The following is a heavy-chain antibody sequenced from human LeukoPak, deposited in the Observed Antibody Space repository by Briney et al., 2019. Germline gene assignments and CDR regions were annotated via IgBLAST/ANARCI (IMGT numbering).Heavy chain of an antibody. J-gene: IGHJ4*02. V-gene: IGHV3-74*01. CDR3: AYGTGWFFNY. Sequence: TGGSLRLSCAASGFTFSSSLMPWVRQGPGKGPVWVSLINSDGRSTNYADSVKGRFTISRDNAKNTLYLHMNSLRAEDTAVYYCAYGTGWFFNYWGQGTLVTVSS. CDR2: INSDGRST. CDR1: GFTFSSSL. D-gene: IGHD6-19*01.